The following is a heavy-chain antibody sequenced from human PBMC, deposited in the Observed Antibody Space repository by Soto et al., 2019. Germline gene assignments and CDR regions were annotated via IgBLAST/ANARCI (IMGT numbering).Heavy chain of an antibody. CDR2: IYHGGST. J-gene: IGHJ5*02. V-gene: IGHV4-38-2*01. CDR1: GYSISSGYY. CDR3: ARVGPWVPYYYDSSPYTFGNWFDP. D-gene: IGHD3-22*01. Sequence: SEPLCLTWGVSGYSISSGYYWGWLRQPPGKGLEWIGSIYHGGSTYYHRSLNSLVTLANDTTNNHVHLILNSVTAADTAVYYCARVGPWVPYYYDSSPYTFGNWFDPWGQGTLVTGSS.